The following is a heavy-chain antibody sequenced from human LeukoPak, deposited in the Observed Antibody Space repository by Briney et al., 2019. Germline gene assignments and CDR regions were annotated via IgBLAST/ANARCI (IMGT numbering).Heavy chain of an antibody. CDR1: GFTFSDYY. J-gene: IGHJ4*02. CDR3: AKGGPNYYGSGNEIDR. CDR2: ISGSGVTT. D-gene: IGHD3-10*01. V-gene: IGHV3-23*01. Sequence: GGSLRLSCAASGFTFSDYYMSWIRQAPGKGLEWVSAISGSGVTTYYADSVKGRLTISKGNSKNTMYLQINSLRVDDTAVYYCAKGGPNYYGSGNEIDRWGQGTLVTVSS.